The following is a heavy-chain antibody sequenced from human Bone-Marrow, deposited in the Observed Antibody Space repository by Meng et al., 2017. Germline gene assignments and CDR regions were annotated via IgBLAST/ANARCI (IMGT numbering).Heavy chain of an antibody. D-gene: IGHD2-21*01. J-gene: IGHJ3*02. V-gene: IGHV1-69*13. CDR1: GGTFSSYA. CDR3: AKDLRDWNDAFDI. CDR2: IIPIFGTA. Sequence: SSVKVSCKASGGTFSSYAISWVRQAPGQGLEWMGGIIPIFGTANYAQKFQGRVTITADESTSTAYMELSSLRSGDTAVYYCAKDLRDWNDAFDIWGQGTMVTVSS.